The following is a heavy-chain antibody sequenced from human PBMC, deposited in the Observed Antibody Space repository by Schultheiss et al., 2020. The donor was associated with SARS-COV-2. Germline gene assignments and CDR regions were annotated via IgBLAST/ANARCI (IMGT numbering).Heavy chain of an antibody. Sequence: GGSLRLSCAASGFPLRSYDMSWVRQAPGKGLEWVSTISDSGDKIYYADSVKGRFTISRDNSKNTLFLQMNSLRAEDTALYYCAGEVGGSSWYYFDYWGQGTLVTVSS. CDR1: GFPLRSYD. D-gene: IGHD6-13*01. CDR3: AGEVGGSSWYYFDY. J-gene: IGHJ4*02. CDR2: ISDSGDKI. V-gene: IGHV3-23*01.